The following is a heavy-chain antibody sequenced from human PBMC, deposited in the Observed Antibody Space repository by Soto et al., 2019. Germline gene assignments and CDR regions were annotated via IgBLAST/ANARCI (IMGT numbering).Heavy chain of an antibody. D-gene: IGHD1-26*01. J-gene: IGHJ4*02. V-gene: IGHV3-23*01. Sequence: EVQLLESGGGLVQPGGSLRLSCAASGFTFRIYAMSWVRQVPGKGLEWVSTISDSADSAYYADSVKGRFTISRDNSKNTLYLQMDSLRPEDTAVYYCAKNSFSGSKRILDSWGQGTLVTVSS. CDR1: GFTFRIYA. CDR2: ISDSADSA. CDR3: AKNSFSGSKRILDS.